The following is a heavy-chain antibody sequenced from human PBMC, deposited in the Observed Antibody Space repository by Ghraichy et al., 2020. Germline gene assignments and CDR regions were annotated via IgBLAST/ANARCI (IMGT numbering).Heavy chain of an antibody. D-gene: IGHD4-17*01. Sequence: GGSLRLSCTASGFSFTTHSLNWVRQAPGKGLEWVSYISSSGRNLYYADSVKGRFTISRDNAKNSLYLQMNGLRAEDTAVYYCARDGRAYDDGGFYFYYMDVWGKGTTVTVSS. CDR2: ISSSGRNL. V-gene: IGHV3-48*01. CDR1: GFSFTTHS. CDR3: ARDGRAYDDGGFYFYYMDV. J-gene: IGHJ6*03.